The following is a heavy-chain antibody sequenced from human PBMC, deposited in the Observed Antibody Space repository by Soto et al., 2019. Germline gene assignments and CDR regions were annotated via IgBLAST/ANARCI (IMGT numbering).Heavy chain of an antibody. D-gene: IGHD5-18*01. V-gene: IGHV3-30-3*01. J-gene: IGHJ4*02. CDR2: ISYDGSNK. CDR1: GFTFISYA. CDR3: ARVRSWIQLWLLDY. Sequence: PWGSLRLSCAASGFTFISYAMHWVRQAPGKGLEWVAVISYDGSNKYYADSVKGRFTISRDNSKNTLYLQMNSLRAEDTAVYYCARVRSWIQLWLLDYWGQGTLVTVSS.